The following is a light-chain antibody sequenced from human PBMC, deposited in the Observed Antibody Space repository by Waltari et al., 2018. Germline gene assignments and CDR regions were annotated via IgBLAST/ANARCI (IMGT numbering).Light chain of an antibody. J-gene: IGKJ2*01. CDR1: QNIDNF. CDR2: AAS. V-gene: IGKV1-39*01. CDR3: QQSHSPPFT. Sequence: DIQMTQSPSSVSASVGDRVTIACRASQNIDNFLNWYQHKPGEAPQVLVFAASTLQDGVPSRFSASASGTHFTLTIGSLQPEDFATYYCQQSHSPPFTFGQGT.